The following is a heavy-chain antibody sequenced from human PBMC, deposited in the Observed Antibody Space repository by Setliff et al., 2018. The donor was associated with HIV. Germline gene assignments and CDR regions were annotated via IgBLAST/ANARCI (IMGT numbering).Heavy chain of an antibody. Sequence: AASVKVSCKVSGGTFRKYSMNWIRQAPGQGLEWMGGIVPIFGTTKYAQKFQGRVTMTRDTSISTAYMELNNLKFEDTAVYYCARARRDSYDRGRRNHYYIDVWGKGTTVTVSS. V-gene: IGHV1-69*05. CDR2: IVPIFGTT. CDR3: ARARRDSYDRGRRNHYYIDV. J-gene: IGHJ6*03. D-gene: IGHD3-22*01. CDR1: GGTFRKYS.